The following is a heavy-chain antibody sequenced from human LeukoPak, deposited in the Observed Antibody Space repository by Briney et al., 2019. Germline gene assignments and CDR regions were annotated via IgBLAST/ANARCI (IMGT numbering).Heavy chain of an antibody. CDR3: ARDRDYAFDY. V-gene: IGHV3-48*02. Sequence: GGSLRLSCAASGFSFSDAWMNWVRQAPGKGLEWISYINSDIYSNTIYYADTVKGRFTISRDNGKNSLYLQMDSLRDEDTAVYYCARDRDYAFDYWGQGTLVTVSS. D-gene: IGHD4-17*01. J-gene: IGHJ4*02. CDR2: INSDIYSNTI. CDR1: GFSFSDAW.